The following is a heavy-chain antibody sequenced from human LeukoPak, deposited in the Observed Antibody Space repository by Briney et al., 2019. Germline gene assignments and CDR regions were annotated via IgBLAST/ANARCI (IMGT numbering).Heavy chain of an antibody. D-gene: IGHD4-17*01. J-gene: IGHJ6*03. Sequence: SETLSLTCTVSGGSISSGTYYWSWIRQPAGKGLEWIGRISTSGSTNYNSSLKSRVTISLDTSKNQFSLKLSSVTAADTAVYYCARVQRYGDYYYYMDVWGKGTTVTISS. CDR3: ARVQRYGDYYYYMDV. CDR2: ISTSGST. V-gene: IGHV4-61*02. CDR1: GGSISSGTYY.